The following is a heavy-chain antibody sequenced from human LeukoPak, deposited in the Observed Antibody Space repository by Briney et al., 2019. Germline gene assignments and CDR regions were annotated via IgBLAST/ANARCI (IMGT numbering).Heavy chain of an antibody. D-gene: IGHD3-9*01. CDR3: ARRHYDISTGYPFDY. Sequence: HGESLKISCKGSGYSFTSYWIFWVRQMPGKGLEWMGRIDPTDSYTNYSPSFQGHVTISADKSISTAYLQWNSLKASDTAMYYCARRHYDISTGYPFDYWGQGTLVTFSS. CDR1: GYSFTSYW. J-gene: IGHJ4*02. V-gene: IGHV5-10-1*01. CDR2: IDPTDSYT.